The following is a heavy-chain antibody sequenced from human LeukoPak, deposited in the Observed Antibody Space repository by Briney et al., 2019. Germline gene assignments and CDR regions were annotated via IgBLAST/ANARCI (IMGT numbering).Heavy chain of an antibody. CDR2: ISYDGSNK. D-gene: IGHD2-15*01. CDR3: AKDGGYCSGGSCYGFDY. Sequence: PGGSLRLSCAASGFTFSSYGMHWVRQAPGKGLEWVAVISYDGSNKYYADSVKGRFTISRDNSKNTLYLQMNSLRAEDTAVYYCAKDGGYCSGGSCYGFDYWGQGTLVTVSS. CDR1: GFTFSSYG. V-gene: IGHV3-30*18. J-gene: IGHJ4*02.